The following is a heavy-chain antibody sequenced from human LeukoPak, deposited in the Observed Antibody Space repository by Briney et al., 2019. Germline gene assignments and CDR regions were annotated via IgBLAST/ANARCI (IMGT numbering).Heavy chain of an antibody. CDR1: GGSFSAYY. Sequence: PSETLSLTCGVYGGSFSAYYWTWIRQPPGKGLEWIGEINQRGRTNHNPSLKSRVTISVDTSKNQFSLKLSSVTAADTAVYYCARVLGSSGWYDWDYYYYYGMDVWGQGTTVTVSS. CDR2: INQRGRT. J-gene: IGHJ6*02. CDR3: ARVLGSSGWYDWDYYYYYGMDV. V-gene: IGHV4-34*01. D-gene: IGHD6-19*01.